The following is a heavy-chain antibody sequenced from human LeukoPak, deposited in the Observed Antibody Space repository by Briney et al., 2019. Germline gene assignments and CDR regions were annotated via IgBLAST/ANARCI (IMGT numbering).Heavy chain of an antibody. CDR2: ISSGSSAL. J-gene: IGHJ4*02. Sequence: PRGSLRLSCAASGFIFSSYSMSWVRQAPGKGLEWVSYISSGSSALYYADSVKGRFTISRDNAKNSLYLQMNSLRDEDTAVYYCARARNYGSGXXVFDYWGQGTLVTVSS. D-gene: IGHD3-10*01. V-gene: IGHV3-48*02. CDR1: GFIFSSYS. CDR3: ARARNYGSGXXVFDY.